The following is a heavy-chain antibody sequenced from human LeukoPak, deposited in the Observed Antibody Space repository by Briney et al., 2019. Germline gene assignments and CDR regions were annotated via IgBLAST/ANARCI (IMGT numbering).Heavy chain of an antibody. V-gene: IGHV3-30*02. Sequence: GGSLRLSCAASGFTFSSYGMHWVRQAPGKGLEWVAFIRYDGSNKYYADSVKGRFTISRDNSKDTLYLQMNSLRAEDTAVYYCAKDGSWYGPVYYYYYMDVWGKGTTVTVSS. CDR1: GFTFSSYG. J-gene: IGHJ6*03. CDR3: AKDGSWYGPVYYYYYMDV. CDR2: IRYDGSNK. D-gene: IGHD6-13*01.